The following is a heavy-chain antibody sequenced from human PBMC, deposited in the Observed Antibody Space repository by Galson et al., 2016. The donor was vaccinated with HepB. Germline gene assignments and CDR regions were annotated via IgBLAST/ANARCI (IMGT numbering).Heavy chain of an antibody. CDR2: IYWDDDQ. CDR1: GFSLATSGVG. D-gene: IGHD3-10*01. Sequence: PALVKPTQTLTLTCSFSGFSLATSGVGVGWLRQTPGKALEWLGIIYWDDDQHYSPSLKSRLTIIKEISKNQVFLTMTNMDPVDSGTYYCAHRLRYSFGLGYQSAFDIWGQGTMVTVSP. CDR3: AHRLRYSFGLGYQSAFDI. J-gene: IGHJ3*02. V-gene: IGHV2-5*02.